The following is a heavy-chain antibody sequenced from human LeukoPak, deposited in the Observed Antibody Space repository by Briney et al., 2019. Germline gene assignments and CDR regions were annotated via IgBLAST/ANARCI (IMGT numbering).Heavy chain of an antibody. V-gene: IGHV4-30-2*01. D-gene: IGHD6-6*01. J-gene: IGHJ3*02. CDR2: TYHSGST. Sequence: SGTLSLTCTISGGSISPYSWSWIRQPPGKGLEWIGYTYHSGSTYYNPSLKSRVTISVDRSKNQFSLKLSSVTAADTAVYYCARTSIAARRANAFDIWGQGTMVTVSS. CDR3: ARTSIAARRANAFDI. CDR1: GGSISPYS.